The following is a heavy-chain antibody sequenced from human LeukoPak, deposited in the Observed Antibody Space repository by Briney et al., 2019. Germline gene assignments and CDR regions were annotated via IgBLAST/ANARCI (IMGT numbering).Heavy chain of an antibody. Sequence: ASVKVSCKVSGYTLTELSLHWVRRAPGKGLEWMVGFDPEDGETIYAQKFQGRVTMTEDTSTDTAYMELSSLRSEDTAVYYCARGRIGIVVVVAATWFHWFDPWGQGTLVTVSS. CDR1: GYTLTELS. J-gene: IGHJ5*02. CDR2: FDPEDGET. D-gene: IGHD2-15*01. V-gene: IGHV1-24*01. CDR3: ARGRIGIVVVVAATWFHWFDP.